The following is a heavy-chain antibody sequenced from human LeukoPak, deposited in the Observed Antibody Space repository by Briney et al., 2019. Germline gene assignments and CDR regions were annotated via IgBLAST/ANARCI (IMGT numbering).Heavy chain of an antibody. V-gene: IGHV3-23*01. J-gene: IGHJ6*03. CDR1: GFTFKNYA. Sequence: PGGSLRLXCSASGFTFKNYALSWVRQAPGKGLEWVSDISGSGGSTFYADSVKGRFTISRDNSKNTLYLQLNSLRVEDTAVYYCAKGSGDSSGYYYSYYYYYMDVWGKGTTVTVSS. D-gene: IGHD3-22*01. CDR2: ISGSGGST. CDR3: AKGSGDSSGYYYSYYYYYMDV.